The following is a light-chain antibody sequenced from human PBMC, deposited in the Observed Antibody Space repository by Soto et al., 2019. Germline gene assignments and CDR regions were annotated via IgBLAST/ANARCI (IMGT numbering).Light chain of an antibody. Sequence: QSVLTQPPSASGSPGQSVTISCTGTSSDVGAYDWISWYQQHPGKAPKVMIYDVSKRPPGVPDRFSGSKSGNTASLTVSGLQTEDEAYYYCCAYAGSYTRYVVGTGTKVTVL. CDR2: DVS. CDR3: CAYAGSYTRYV. J-gene: IGLJ1*01. CDR1: SSDVGAYDW. V-gene: IGLV2-8*01.